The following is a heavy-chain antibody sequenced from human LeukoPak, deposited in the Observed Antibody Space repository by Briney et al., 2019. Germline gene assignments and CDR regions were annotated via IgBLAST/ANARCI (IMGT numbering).Heavy chain of an antibody. J-gene: IGHJ4*02. CDR1: GFTFSNYW. Sequence: PGGSLRLSCAASGFTFSNYWMSWVRQAPGKGLEWVANIKQDRSEKYYVDSVKGRFTISRHNAKNSLYLQLNSLRAEDTAVYYCARATSGSRDGYNWRFDYWGQGTLATVSS. D-gene: IGHD5-24*01. CDR2: IKQDRSEK. CDR3: ARATSGSRDGYNWRFDY. V-gene: IGHV3-7*01.